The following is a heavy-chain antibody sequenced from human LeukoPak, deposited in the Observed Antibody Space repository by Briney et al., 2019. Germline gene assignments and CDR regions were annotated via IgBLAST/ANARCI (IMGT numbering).Heavy chain of an antibody. Sequence: GGSLRLSCAASGFTFSNYAMSWVRQAPGKRLEWVSAISGGGGTTYYADSVKGRFTISRDNSKNTLYLQMNSLRAEDTAVYYCAKDSSGWYAIDYWGQGTLVTVSS. CDR3: AKDSSGWYAIDY. D-gene: IGHD6-19*01. V-gene: IGHV3-23*01. CDR1: GFTFSNYA. CDR2: ISGGGGTT. J-gene: IGHJ4*02.